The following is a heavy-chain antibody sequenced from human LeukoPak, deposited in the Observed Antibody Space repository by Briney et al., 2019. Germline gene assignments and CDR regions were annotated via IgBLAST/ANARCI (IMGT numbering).Heavy chain of an antibody. D-gene: IGHD3-22*01. J-gene: IGHJ4*02. Sequence: GGSLRLSCAASGFTFSSYGMHWVRQAPGKGLEWVAFIRYDGSNKYYADSVKGRFTISRDNSKNTLYLQMNSLRAEDTAVYYCAKGFYYYDSSGYYHGGGFDYWGQGTLVTVSS. CDR2: IRYDGSNK. V-gene: IGHV3-30*02. CDR3: AKGFYYYDSSGYYHGGGFDY. CDR1: GFTFSSYG.